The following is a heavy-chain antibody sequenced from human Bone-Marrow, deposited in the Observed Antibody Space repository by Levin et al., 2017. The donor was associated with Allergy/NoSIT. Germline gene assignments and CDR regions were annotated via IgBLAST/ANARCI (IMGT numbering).Heavy chain of an antibody. V-gene: IGHV1-46*01. CDR2: INPSGGST. Sequence: GESLKISCKASGYTFTSYYMHWVRQAPGQGLEWMGIINPSGGSTSYAQKFQGRVTMTRDTSTSTVYMELSSLRSEDTAVYYCARYPHDAFDIWGQGTMVTVSS. J-gene: IGHJ3*02. CDR1: GYTFTSYY. CDR3: ARYPHDAFDI.